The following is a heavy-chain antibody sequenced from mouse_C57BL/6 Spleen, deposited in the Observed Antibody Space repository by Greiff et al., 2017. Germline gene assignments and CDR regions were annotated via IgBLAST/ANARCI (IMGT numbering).Heavy chain of an antibody. D-gene: IGHD2-4*01. CDR1: GYTFTSYD. J-gene: IGHJ3*01. Sequence: VQLVESGPELMKPGASVKLSCKASGYTFTSYDINWVKQRPGQGLEWIGWIYPRDGSTKYNEKFKGKATLTVDTSSNTAYMELHSLTSEDSAVYFCARSPYDYPFADWGQGTLVTVSA. CDR3: ARSPYDYPFAD. V-gene: IGHV1-85*01. CDR2: IYPRDGST.